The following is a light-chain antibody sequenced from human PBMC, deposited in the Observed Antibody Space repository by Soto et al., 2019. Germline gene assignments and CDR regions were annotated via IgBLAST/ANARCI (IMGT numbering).Light chain of an antibody. Sequence: EIVTTQSPATLSVSPGERATLSCRASQSVSSNLAWYQQKPGQPPRLLIYGASTRATGIPARFSRSGSGTEFTLTISSRQSEDFAVYYCQKYNNWPGTYGPGTKVEIK. J-gene: IGKJ1*01. CDR3: QKYNNWPGT. CDR2: GAS. CDR1: QSVSSN. V-gene: IGKV3-15*01.